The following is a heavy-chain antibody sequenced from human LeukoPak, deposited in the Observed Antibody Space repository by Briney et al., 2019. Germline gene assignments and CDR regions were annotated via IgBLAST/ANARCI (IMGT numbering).Heavy chain of an antibody. J-gene: IGHJ4*02. V-gene: IGHV3-21*01. CDR3: ARVPSIAAPFDY. Sequence: GGSLRLSCAASGFTFSIYSMNWVRQAPGKGLEWVSSISSSSSYIYYADSVKGRFTISRDNAKNSLYLQMNSLRAEDTAVYYCARVPSIAAPFDYWGQGTLVTVSS. CDR1: GFTFSIYS. D-gene: IGHD6-13*01. CDR2: ISSSSSYI.